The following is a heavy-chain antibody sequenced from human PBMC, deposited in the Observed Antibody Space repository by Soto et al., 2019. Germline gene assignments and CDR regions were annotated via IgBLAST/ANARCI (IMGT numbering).Heavy chain of an antibody. J-gene: IGHJ4*02. D-gene: IGHD3-22*01. CDR2: ISGSGGST. CDR1: GFTFSSYA. V-gene: IGHV3-23*01. Sequence: GGSLRLSCAASGFTFSSYAMTWVRQAPGKGLEWVSAISGSGGSTYYADSVKGRFTISRDNSKNTLYLQMNSLRAEDTAVYYCAKWQSITMIVVVTNFDYWGQGTLVTVSS. CDR3: AKWQSITMIVVVTNFDY.